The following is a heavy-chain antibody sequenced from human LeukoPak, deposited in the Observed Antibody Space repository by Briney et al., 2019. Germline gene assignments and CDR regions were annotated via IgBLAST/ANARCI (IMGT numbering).Heavy chain of an antibody. J-gene: IGHJ4*02. CDR3: ARGPYTDY. CDR2: ISSSSSSI. V-gene: IGHV3-21*01. D-gene: IGHD4-11*01. Sequence: GGSLRLSCAASGFTFNSYSMNWVRQAPGKGLDWVSSISSSSSSIYYADSVKGRFTISRDNAKNSLSLQMNSLRAEDTAVYYCARGPYTDYWGQGTLVTVSS. CDR1: GFTFNSYS.